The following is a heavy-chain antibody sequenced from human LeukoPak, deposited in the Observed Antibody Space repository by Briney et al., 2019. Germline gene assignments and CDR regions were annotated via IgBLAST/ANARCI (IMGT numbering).Heavy chain of an antibody. J-gene: IGHJ4*02. CDR2: INPSGGTT. V-gene: IGHV1-46*01. Sequence: ASVKVSCKASGYTFTSYYMHWVRQAPGQGLEWMGMINPSGGTTTYAQKFQGRVSMTRDTSTSTVYMEMSSLRSEDTAVYYCARDIAVAALVLDYWGQGTLVTVSS. CDR1: GYTFTSYY. D-gene: IGHD6-19*01. CDR3: ARDIAVAALVLDY.